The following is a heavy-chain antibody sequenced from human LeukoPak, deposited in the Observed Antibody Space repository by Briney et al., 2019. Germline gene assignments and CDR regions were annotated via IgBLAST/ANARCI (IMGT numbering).Heavy chain of an antibody. CDR2: IYYSGST. CDR1: GGSISSSSYY. D-gene: IGHD3-16*02. J-gene: IGHJ4*02. Sequence: NASETLSLACTVSGGSISSSSYYWGWIRQPPGKGLEWIGSIYYSGSTYYNPSLKSRVTISVDTSKNQFSLKLSSVTAADTAVYYCASFIQATFDYWGQGTLVTVSS. CDR3: ASFIQATFDY. V-gene: IGHV4-39*07.